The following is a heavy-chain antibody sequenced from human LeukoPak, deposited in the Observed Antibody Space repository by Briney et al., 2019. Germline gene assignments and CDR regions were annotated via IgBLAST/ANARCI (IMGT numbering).Heavy chain of an antibody. CDR3: AKLDMRDVVVVR. J-gene: IGHJ4*02. V-gene: IGHV3-23*01. D-gene: IGHD2-15*01. CDR1: GFTFSSYA. Sequence: GGSLRLSCAASGFTFSSYAMSWVRQAPGKGLECVSVISGSGGSTYYADSVKGRFTTSRDNSKNTLYLPMNSLRDEDTAVYYCAKLDMRDVVVVRWGEGTLLTVSS. CDR2: ISGSGGST.